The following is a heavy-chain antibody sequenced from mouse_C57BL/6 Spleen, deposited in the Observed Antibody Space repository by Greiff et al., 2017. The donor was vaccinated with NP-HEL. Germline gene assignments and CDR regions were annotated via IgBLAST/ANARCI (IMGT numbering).Heavy chain of an antibody. CDR3: TRSYYSNYGGDYYAMDY. Sequence: VQLQQSGAELVRPGASVTLSCKASGYTFTDYEMHWVKQTPVHGLEWIGAIDPETGGTAYNQKFKGKAILTADKSSSTAYMELRSLTSEDSAVYYCTRSYYSNYGGDYYAMDYWGQGTSVTVSS. CDR1: GYTFTDYE. J-gene: IGHJ4*01. D-gene: IGHD2-5*01. V-gene: IGHV1-15*01. CDR2: IDPETGGT.